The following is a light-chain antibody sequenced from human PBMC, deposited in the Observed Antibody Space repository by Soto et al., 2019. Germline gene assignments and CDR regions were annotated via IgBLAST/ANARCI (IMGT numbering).Light chain of an antibody. Sequence: VQMTQSPSSLSGSVGDRFAVTCGARQNIRTYLTWYQQKPGKPPQVLIYAASTLQSGVPSRFSGSGSGTDFTLTISSLQPEDFATYYCQQSHSIPRTFGQGTKVDIK. V-gene: IGKV1-39*01. CDR2: AAS. CDR3: QQSHSIPRT. J-gene: IGKJ1*01. CDR1: QNIRTY.